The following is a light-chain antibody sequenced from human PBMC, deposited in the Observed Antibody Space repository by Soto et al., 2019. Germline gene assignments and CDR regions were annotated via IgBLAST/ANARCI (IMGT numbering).Light chain of an antibody. CDR3: SSYTSSNFGV. J-gene: IGLJ3*02. Sequence: ALTQPASVSGSPGQSITISCTGTSSDVGGYNYVSWYQQHPGKAPKLMIYEVSNRPSGISNRFSGSKSGNTASLTISGLQAEDEADYYCSSYTSSNFGVFGEGTKLTVL. V-gene: IGLV2-14*01. CDR1: SSDVGGYNY. CDR2: EVS.